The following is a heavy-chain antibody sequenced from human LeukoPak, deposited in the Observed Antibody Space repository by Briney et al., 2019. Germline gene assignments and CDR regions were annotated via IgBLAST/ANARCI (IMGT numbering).Heavy chain of an antibody. Sequence: GGSLRLSCVASGFTFTSNWMSWVRQAPGKGLEWVANIKQDGSLKYYVDSVKGRFTISRDNANNSLYLQMNSLRAEDTAVYYCAVAAETTFDYWGQGTLVTVSS. CDR1: GFTFTSNW. J-gene: IGHJ4*02. CDR3: AVAAETTFDY. V-gene: IGHV3-7*02. D-gene: IGHD6-13*01. CDR2: IKQDGSLK.